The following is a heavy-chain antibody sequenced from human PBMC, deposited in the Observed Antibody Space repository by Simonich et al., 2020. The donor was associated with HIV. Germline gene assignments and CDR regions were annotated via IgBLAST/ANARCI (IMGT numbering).Heavy chain of an antibody. CDR2: IHNSGTT. CDR1: GGSFSGYY. D-gene: IGHD2-2*01. Sequence: QVQLQQWGAGLLKPSGTLSLTCAVYGGSFSGYYLSWIRQPPGKGLEWIGEIHNSGTTNYNPSLKSRVTISGNTSKNQFSLKLSSVTAADTAVYYCARGFYQRLYYFDYWGQGTLVTVSS. V-gene: IGHV4-34*01. CDR3: ARGFYQRLYYFDY. J-gene: IGHJ4*02.